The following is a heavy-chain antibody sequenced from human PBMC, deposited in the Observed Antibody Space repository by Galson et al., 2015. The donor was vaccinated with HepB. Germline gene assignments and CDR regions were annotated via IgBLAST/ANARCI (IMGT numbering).Heavy chain of an antibody. J-gene: IGHJ4*02. CDR1: GYTFTSYG. V-gene: IGHV1-18*04. Sequence: SVKVSCKASGYTFTSYGISWVRQAPGQGLEWMGWISAYNGNTNYAQKLQGRVTMTTDTSTSTAYMELSSLRSEDTAVYYCARDLGEPTMFDYWGQGTLVTVSS. D-gene: IGHD4-17*01. CDR3: ARDLGEPTMFDY. CDR2: ISAYNGNT.